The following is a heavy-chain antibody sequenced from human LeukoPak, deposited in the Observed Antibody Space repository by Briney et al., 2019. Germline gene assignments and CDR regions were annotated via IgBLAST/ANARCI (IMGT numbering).Heavy chain of an antibody. CDR2: IYPGDSDT. D-gene: IGHD5-18*01. Sequence: TGESLKISCKGSGYSFTSYWIGWVRQMPGKGLEWMGIIYPGDSDTRYSPSFQGQVTISADKSISTAYLQWSSLKASDTAMYYXXXXXVQLWFPHPSYWGQGTLVTVSS. V-gene: IGHV5-51*01. J-gene: IGHJ4*02. CDR3: XXXXVQLWFPHPSY. CDR1: GYSFTSYW.